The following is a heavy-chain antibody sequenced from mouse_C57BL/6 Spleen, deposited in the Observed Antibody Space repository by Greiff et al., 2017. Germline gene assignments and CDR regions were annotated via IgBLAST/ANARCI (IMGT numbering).Heavy chain of an antibody. CDR1: GYTFTSYW. V-gene: IGHV1-61*01. CDR2: IYPSDSET. Sequence: QVQLQQPGAELVRPGSSVKLSCKASGYTFTSYWMDWVKQRPGQGLEWIGNIYPSDSETHYNQKFKDKATLTVDKSSSTAYMQLSSLTSEDSAVYYCARHDYDPMDYWGQGTSVTVSS. J-gene: IGHJ4*01. D-gene: IGHD2-4*01. CDR3: ARHDYDPMDY.